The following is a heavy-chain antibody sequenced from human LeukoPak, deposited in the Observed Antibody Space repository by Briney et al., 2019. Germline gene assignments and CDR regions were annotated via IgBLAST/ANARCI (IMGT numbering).Heavy chain of an antibody. V-gene: IGHV3-30*02. CDR1: GFTFSSYG. D-gene: IGHD6-19*01. Sequence: SGGSLRLSCAASGFTFSSYGMHWVRQAPGKGLEWVAFIRYDGSNKYYADSVKGRFTISRDNSKNTLYLQMNSPRAEDMALYYCAKGIGIAVAGPLGYWGQGTLVTVSS. CDR2: IRYDGSNK. J-gene: IGHJ4*02. CDR3: AKGIGIAVAGPLGY.